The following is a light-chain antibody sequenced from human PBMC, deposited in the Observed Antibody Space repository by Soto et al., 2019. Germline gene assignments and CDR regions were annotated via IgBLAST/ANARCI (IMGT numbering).Light chain of an antibody. V-gene: IGKV3-15*01. CDR1: RSARSK. J-gene: IGKJ2*01. CDR2: DAS. Sequence: EVVMTQSPAILSVSPGERATLSCRASRSARSKLVWYQRQSGQPPRLLISDASTRATGIPARFSGSGSGTEFTLTISSLQSEDFALYYCHQYNSWPPGTFGQGTKVDI. CDR3: HQYNSWPPGT.